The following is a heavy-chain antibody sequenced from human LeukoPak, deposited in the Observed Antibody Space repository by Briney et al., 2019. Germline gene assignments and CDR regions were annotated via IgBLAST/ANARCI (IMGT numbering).Heavy chain of an antibody. CDR1: GFTFDDYA. D-gene: IGHD3-10*01. J-gene: IGHJ4*02. CDR2: ISWNSGSI. CDR3: AKDPTLYGSGTFDY. V-gene: IGHV3-9*01. Sequence: GGSLRLSCAASGFTFDDYAMHWVRQAPGKGLEWVSGISWNSGSIGYADSVKGRFTISRDNAKNSLYLRMNSLRAEDTALYYCAKDPTLYGSGTFDYWGQGTLVTVSS.